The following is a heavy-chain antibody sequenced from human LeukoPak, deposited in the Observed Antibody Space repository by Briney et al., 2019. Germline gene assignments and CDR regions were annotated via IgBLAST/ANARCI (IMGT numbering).Heavy chain of an antibody. D-gene: IGHD4-11*01. V-gene: IGHV4-4*07. CDR3: ARDRLTSRLRAGGYYYYMDV. J-gene: IGHJ6*03. CDR2: SGST. Sequence: SGSTNYNPSLKSRVTMSVDTSKNQFSLKLSSVTAADTAVYYCARDRLTSRLRAGGYYYYMDVWGKGTTVTVSS.